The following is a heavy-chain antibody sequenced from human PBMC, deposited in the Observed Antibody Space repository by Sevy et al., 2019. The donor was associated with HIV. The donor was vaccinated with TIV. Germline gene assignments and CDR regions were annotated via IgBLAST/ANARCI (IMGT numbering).Heavy chain of an antibody. CDR1: GGSISSGDYY. CDR2: IYYSGST. D-gene: IGHD3-22*01. CDR3: ARVPLTYYSDSSGYFLSAFDI. V-gene: IGHV4-30-4*01. J-gene: IGHJ3*02. Sequence: SETLSLTCTVSGGSISSGDYYWSWIRQPPGKGLVWIGYIYYSGSTYYNPSLKSRVTISVDTSKNQFSLKLSSVTAADTAVYYCARVPLTYYSDSSGYFLSAFDIWGQGTMVTVSS.